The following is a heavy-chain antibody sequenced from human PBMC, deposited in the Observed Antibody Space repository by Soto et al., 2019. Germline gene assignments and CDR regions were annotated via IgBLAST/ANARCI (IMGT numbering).Heavy chain of an antibody. Sequence: QVQLVESGGGVVQPGRSLRLSCAASGFTFSSYGMHWVRQAPGKGLEWVAVIWYDGSNKYYADSVKGRFTISRDNSKNTLYLQMNSLRAEDTAVYYCARDASSSSGWFDYWGQGTLVTVSS. V-gene: IGHV3-33*01. CDR2: IWYDGSNK. CDR1: GFTFSSYG. J-gene: IGHJ4*02. CDR3: ARDASSSSGWFDY. D-gene: IGHD6-19*01.